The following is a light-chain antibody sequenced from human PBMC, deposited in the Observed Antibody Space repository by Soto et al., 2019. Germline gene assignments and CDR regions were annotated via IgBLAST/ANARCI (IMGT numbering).Light chain of an antibody. CDR3: QQRSNWPPIT. CDR1: QSVSRY. V-gene: IGKV3-11*01. CDR2: DAS. Sequence: EVVLTQSASTLSLSPGERATLSCRASQSVSRYLAWYQQKPGQAPRLLIYDASNRATGIPARFSGSGSGTDFTLTISSLEPEDFAVYYCQQRSNWPPITFGQRTRPEI. J-gene: IGKJ5*01.